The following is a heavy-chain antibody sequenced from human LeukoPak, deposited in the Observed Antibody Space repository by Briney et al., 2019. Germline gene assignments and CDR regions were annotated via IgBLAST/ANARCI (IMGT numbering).Heavy chain of an antibody. CDR1: GFTFSSYG. CDR3: AKVRRRLSTVTTHYFDY. CDR2: IRYDGSNK. Sequence: GGSLRLSCAASGFTFSSYGMHWVRQAPGQGLERVAFIRYDGSNKYYADSVKGRFTISRDNSKNTLYLQMNSLRAEDTAVYYCAKVRRRLSTVTTHYFDYWGQGTLVTVSS. D-gene: IGHD4-17*01. J-gene: IGHJ4*02. V-gene: IGHV3-30*02.